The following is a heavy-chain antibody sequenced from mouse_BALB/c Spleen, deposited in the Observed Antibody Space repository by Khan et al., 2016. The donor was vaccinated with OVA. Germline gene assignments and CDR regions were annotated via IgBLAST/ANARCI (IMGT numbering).Heavy chain of an antibody. D-gene: IGHD2-10*01. Sequence: LVESGPELKKPGETVKISCKASGYTFTNYGMNWVKQAPGKGLKWMGWINTYTGEPTYADDFKGRFAFSLETSANTAYLQINNLKSEDTATYFCARPPYFSYVMDYWGQGTSVTVSS. CDR2: INTYTGEP. CDR3: ARPPYFSYVMDY. CDR1: GYTFTNYG. V-gene: IGHV9-3-1*01. J-gene: IGHJ4*01.